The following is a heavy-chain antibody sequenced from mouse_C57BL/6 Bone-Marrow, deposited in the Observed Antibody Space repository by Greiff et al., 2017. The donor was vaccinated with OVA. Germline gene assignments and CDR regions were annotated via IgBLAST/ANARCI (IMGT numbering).Heavy chain of an antibody. CDR1: GYTFTDYE. CDR3: TGREADYYGGSPYYFDY. Sequence: QVQLQQSGAELVRPGASVTLSCKASGYTFTDYEMHWVKQTPVHGLEWIGAIDPETGGTAYNQKFKGKAILTADKSSSTAYMELRSLTSEDSAVYYCTGREADYYGGSPYYFDYWGQGTTLTVSS. V-gene: IGHV1-15*01. CDR2: IDPETGGT. J-gene: IGHJ2*01. D-gene: IGHD1-1*01.